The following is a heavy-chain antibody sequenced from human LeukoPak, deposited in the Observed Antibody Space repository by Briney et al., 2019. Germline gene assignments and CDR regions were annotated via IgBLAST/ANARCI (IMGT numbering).Heavy chain of an antibody. D-gene: IGHD4/OR15-4a*01. CDR2: FYYSGST. J-gene: IGHJ3*02. CDR3: AGLVLTFAFDI. V-gene: IGHV4-59*01. CDR1: GGSIRSYY. Sequence: PSETLSLTCTVSGGSIRSYYWNWIRQSPGKRLEWIGSFYYSGSTNYNPSLTSRVTMSVDTSKNQFSLKLSSVTAADTAVYYCAGLVLTFAFDIWGQGTMVTVSS.